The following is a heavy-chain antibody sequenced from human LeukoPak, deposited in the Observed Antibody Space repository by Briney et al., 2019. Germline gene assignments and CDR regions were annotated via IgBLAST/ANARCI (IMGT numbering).Heavy chain of an antibody. J-gene: IGHJ3*01. V-gene: IGHV3-21*01. D-gene: IGHD3/OR15-3a*01. CDR2: ISSTISYI. CDR3: ARAALGPWDAFDL. CDR1: GFTFSSYN. Sequence: GRSLRLSCAASGFTFSSYNMNWVRQAPGKGLEWVSSISSTISYIYYADSLKGRFTISRDNAKNSLYLQMNSLRAEDTAVYYCARAALGPWDAFDLWGQGTMVTVSS.